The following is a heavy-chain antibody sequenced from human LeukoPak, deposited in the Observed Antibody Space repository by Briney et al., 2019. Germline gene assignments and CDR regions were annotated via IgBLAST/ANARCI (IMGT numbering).Heavy chain of an antibody. V-gene: IGHV3-30*18. Sequence: GGSLRLSCAASGLTFSSYGMHWVRQAPGKGLEWVAVISYDVGKKYYADSVKGRFTISRDNSKNTLYLQMNSLRAEDTAVYYCAKDDYYDTSGYRDWGQGTLVTVSS. CDR2: ISYDVGKK. J-gene: IGHJ4*02. CDR1: GLTFSSYG. CDR3: AKDDYYDTSGYRD. D-gene: IGHD3-22*01.